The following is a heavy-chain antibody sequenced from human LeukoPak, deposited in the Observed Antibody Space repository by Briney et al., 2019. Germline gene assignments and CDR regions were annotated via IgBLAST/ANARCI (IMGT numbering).Heavy chain of an antibody. J-gene: IGHJ5*02. D-gene: IGHD1-7*01. V-gene: IGHV4-34*01. CDR1: GGSFSGYY. CDR3: ARRPWNYGVDP. Sequence: NTSETLSLTCAVYGGSFSGYYWSWIRQPPGEGLEWIGEINHSGSTNHNPSLKSRVTISVDTSKNQFSLKLSSVTAADTAVYYCARRPWNYGVDPWGQGTLVTVSS. CDR2: INHSGST.